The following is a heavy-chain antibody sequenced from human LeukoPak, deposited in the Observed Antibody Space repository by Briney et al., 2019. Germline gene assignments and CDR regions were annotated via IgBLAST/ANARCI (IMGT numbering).Heavy chain of an antibody. CDR3: ATEPRGLLPLDY. CDR1: GYTLTELS. J-gene: IGHJ4*02. D-gene: IGHD3-22*01. Sequence: ASVKVSCKVSGYTLTELSMHWVRQAPGRGLEWMGGFDPGDGETIYAQKFQGRVTMTEDTSTDTAYMELSSLRSEDTAVYYCATEPRGLLPLDYWGQGTLVTVSS. CDR2: FDPGDGET. V-gene: IGHV1-24*01.